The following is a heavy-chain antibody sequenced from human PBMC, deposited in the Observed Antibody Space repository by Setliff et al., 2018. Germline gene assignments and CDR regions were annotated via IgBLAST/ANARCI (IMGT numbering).Heavy chain of an antibody. CDR2: ISGSGGST. J-gene: IGHJ4*02. D-gene: IGHD1-26*01. CDR3: AKVRDRGSYYWYLDY. V-gene: IGHV3-23*01. CDR1: GFTFSSYA. Sequence: GGSLRLSCAASGFTFSSYAMSWVRQAPGKGLEWVSAISGSGGSTYYADSVKGRFTISRDNSKNTLYLQMNSLRAEDTAVYYCAKVRDRGSYYWYLDYWGQETLVTVSS.